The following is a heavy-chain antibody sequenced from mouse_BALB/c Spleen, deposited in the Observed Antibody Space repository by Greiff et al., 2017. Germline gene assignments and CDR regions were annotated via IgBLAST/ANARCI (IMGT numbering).Heavy chain of an antibody. J-gene: IGHJ3*01. Sequence: EVQLQQSGAELVRSGASVKLSCTASGFNIKDYYMHWVKQRPEQGLEWIGWIDPENGDTEYAPKFQGKATMTADTSSNTAYLQLSSLTSEDTAVYYCNAGELGFAYWGQGTLVTVSA. CDR3: NAGELGFAY. CDR2: IDPENGDT. CDR1: GFNIKDYY. D-gene: IGHD4-1*01. V-gene: IGHV14-4*02.